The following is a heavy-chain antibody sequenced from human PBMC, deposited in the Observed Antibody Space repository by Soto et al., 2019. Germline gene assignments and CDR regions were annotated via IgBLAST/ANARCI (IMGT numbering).Heavy chain of an antibody. Sequence: QVQLVQSGAEXXXXXXXVKVSCKAXGGTFXXYAISWVRQAPGQXXEWMGGIIPIFGTANYAQKFQGRVTITADESTSTAYMELSSLRSEDTPVYYCARDLNGSGSYYGSWGQGTLVTVSS. D-gene: IGHD3-10*01. J-gene: IGHJ5*02. CDR1: GGTFXXYA. CDR3: ARDLNGSGSYYGS. CDR2: IIPIFGTA. V-gene: IGHV1-69*01.